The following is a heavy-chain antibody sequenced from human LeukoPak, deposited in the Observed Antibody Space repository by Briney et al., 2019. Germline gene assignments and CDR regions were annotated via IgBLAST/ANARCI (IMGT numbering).Heavy chain of an antibody. V-gene: IGHV3-43*01. CDR2: ISWDGGST. CDR1: GFTFDDYT. Sequence: GGSLRLSCAASGFTFDDYTMHWVRQAPGKGLEWVSLISWDGGSTYYADSVKGRFTISRDNSKNSLYLQMNSLRTEDTALYYCAKDLAPDGIDTPLSGGFDSWGQGTLVTVSS. J-gene: IGHJ5*01. CDR3: AKDLAPDGIDTPLSGGFDS. D-gene: IGHD6-13*01.